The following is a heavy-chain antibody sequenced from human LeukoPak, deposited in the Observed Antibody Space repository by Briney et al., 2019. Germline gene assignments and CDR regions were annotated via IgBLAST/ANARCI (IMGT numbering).Heavy chain of an antibody. Sequence: PSETLSLTCTVSGCSISSNSYYWGWIRQPPGKGLEWIVSIYYSESTYYNPSLKSRVTISVDKSKNQFSLKLSSVTAADTAVYYCARPPLATVTTLDYWGQGTLVTVSS. CDR2: IYYSEST. V-gene: IGHV4-39*01. CDR1: GCSISSNSYY. J-gene: IGHJ4*02. CDR3: ARPPLATVTTLDY. D-gene: IGHD4-17*01.